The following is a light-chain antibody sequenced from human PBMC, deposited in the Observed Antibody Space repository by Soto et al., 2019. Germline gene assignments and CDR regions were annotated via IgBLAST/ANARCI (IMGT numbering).Light chain of an antibody. J-gene: IGKJ1*01. CDR1: QSVSSN. Sequence: EIVMTQSPATLSVSPGERATLSCRASQSVSSNLAWYQQKPGQAPRLLIYGASTRATGIPARFSGSGSGTEFPPTISSLQSEDFAVYYCQQYNNWPRTFCQGTKVEIK. CDR3: QQYNNWPRT. CDR2: GAS. V-gene: IGKV3-15*01.